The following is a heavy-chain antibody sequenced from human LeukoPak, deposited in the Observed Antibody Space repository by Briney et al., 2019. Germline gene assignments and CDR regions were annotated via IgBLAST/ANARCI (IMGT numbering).Heavy chain of an antibody. D-gene: IGHD1-26*01. Sequence: PGGSLRLSCAASGFTFSHYGMHWVRQAPGKGLEWVAFIRSDGSETDYADSVKGRFTISRDKSKNTLYLHMYSLRAEDTAVYHCAKNGRMPVDNVYYYYMDVWGKGTTVTVSS. CDR1: GFTFSHYG. J-gene: IGHJ6*03. CDR3: AKNGRMPVDNVYYYYMDV. CDR2: IRSDGSET. V-gene: IGHV3-30*02.